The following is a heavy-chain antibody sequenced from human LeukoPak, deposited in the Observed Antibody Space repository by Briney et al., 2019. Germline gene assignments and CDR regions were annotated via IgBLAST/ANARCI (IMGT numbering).Heavy chain of an antibody. D-gene: IGHD3-22*01. CDR1: GFTFSSYG. CDR2: ISDSGGRT. V-gene: IGHV3-23*01. J-gene: IGHJ4*02. Sequence: PGGSLRLSCAASGFTFSSYGMHWVRQAPGKGLEWVAGISDSGGRTNYADSVKGRFTISRDNPKNTLYLQMNSLRAGDTAVYFCAKRGVVIRVILVGFHKEAYYFDSWGQGALVTVSS. CDR3: AKRGVVIRVILVGFHKEAYYFDS.